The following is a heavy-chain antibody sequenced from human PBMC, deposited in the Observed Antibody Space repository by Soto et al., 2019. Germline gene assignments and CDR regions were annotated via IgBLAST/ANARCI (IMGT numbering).Heavy chain of an antibody. V-gene: IGHV1-8*01. D-gene: IGHD3-10*01. CDR1: GYTFTSYD. CDR2: MNPNSGNT. J-gene: IGHJ6*02. CDR3: ARGLLLWFGELTHYYYYGMDV. Sequence: QVQLVQSGAEVKKPGASVKVSCKASGYTFTSYDINWVRQATGQGLEWMGWMNPNSGNTGYAQKFQGRVTMTRNTSISTAYMELSSLRSEDTAVYYCARGLLLWFGELTHYYYYGMDVWGQGTTVTVSS.